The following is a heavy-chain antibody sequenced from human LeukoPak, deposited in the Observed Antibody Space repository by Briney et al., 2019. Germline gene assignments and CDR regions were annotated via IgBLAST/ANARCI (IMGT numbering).Heavy chain of an antibody. CDR3: ARSGRYNWNDGRFVVYFDY. D-gene: IGHD1-20*01. CDR2: IIPIFGTA. V-gene: IGHV1-69*05. Sequence: SVKVSFKASGGTFSSYAISWVRQAPGQGLAWMGGIIPIFGTANYAQKFQGRVTITTDESTSTAYMELSSLRSEDTAVYYCARSGRYNWNDGRFVVYFDYGGQGTLVTVSS. J-gene: IGHJ4*02. CDR1: GGTFSSYA.